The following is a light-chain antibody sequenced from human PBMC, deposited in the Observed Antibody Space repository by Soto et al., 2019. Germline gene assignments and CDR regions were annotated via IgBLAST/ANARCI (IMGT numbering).Light chain of an antibody. CDR3: QSYDSSLSGWV. Sequence: QSVLTQPPSVSGAPGQRVTISCTGSSSNIGAGYDVHWYQQLPGTAPKLLIYGNSNRPSGVPYRFSGSKSGTSASLAITGLQADDEADYYCQSYDSSLSGWVFGGGTKLTVL. J-gene: IGLJ3*02. CDR2: GNS. V-gene: IGLV1-40*01. CDR1: SSNIGAGYD.